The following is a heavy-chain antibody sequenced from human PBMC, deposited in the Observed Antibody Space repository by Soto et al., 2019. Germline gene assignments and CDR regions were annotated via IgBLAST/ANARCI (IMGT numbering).Heavy chain of an antibody. Sequence: GGSLRLSCAASGFTFSSYGMHWVRQAPGKGLEWVSAIASAGSNKFYADSVKGRFTISRDNSRNTLYLQMNSLRADDTAVYYCAKFKELSRSGPDYWGQGTLVTVSS. D-gene: IGHD3-16*02. J-gene: IGHJ4*02. V-gene: IGHV3-23*01. CDR3: AKFKELSRSGPDY. CDR2: IASAGSNK. CDR1: GFTFSSYG.